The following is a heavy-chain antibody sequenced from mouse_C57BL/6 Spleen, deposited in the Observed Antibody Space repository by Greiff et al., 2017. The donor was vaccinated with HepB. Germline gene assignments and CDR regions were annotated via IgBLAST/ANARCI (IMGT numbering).Heavy chain of an antibody. CDR1: GYAFSSSW. Sequence: LQESGPELVKPGASVKISCKASGYAFSSSWMNWVKQRPGKGLEWIGRIYPGDGDTNYNGKFKGKATLTADKSSSTAYMQLSRLTSEDSAVYFCAREVGYYGNYEFAYWGQGTLVTVSA. D-gene: IGHD2-1*01. V-gene: IGHV1-82*01. J-gene: IGHJ3*01. CDR2: IYPGDGDT. CDR3: AREVGYYGNYEFAY.